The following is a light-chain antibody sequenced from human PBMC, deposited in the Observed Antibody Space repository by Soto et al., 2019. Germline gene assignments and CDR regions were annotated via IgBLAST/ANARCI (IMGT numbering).Light chain of an antibody. CDR2: YVS. Sequence: QSVLTQPRSVSGSPGQSVTIACTGTNSDVGGYNYVSWDQQHPGKAPKLMIYYVSKRPSGGRERFSGSKCGNTSSLTLFGLQADDEADYYCAAWDHSLNGFYVFGTGTQVTVL. J-gene: IGLJ1*01. CDR1: NSDVGGYNY. CDR3: AAWDHSLNGFYV. V-gene: IGLV2-11*01.